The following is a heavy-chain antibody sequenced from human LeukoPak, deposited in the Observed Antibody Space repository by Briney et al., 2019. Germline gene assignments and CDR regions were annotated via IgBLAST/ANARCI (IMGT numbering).Heavy chain of an antibody. V-gene: IGHV3-64*01. D-gene: IGHD6-13*01. CDR2: IRDDGGSK. CDR3: ARGVSGSTWYPDF. CDR1: GFIFYTYP. J-gene: IGHJ4*02. Sequence: GGSLRLSCTASGFIFYTYPMHWVRQAPGKGLEYVSSIRDDGGSKYYANSVKGRFTISRDNSKSTLYLQMGSLRAEDMAVYYCARGVSGSTWYPDFWGRGTLVTVSS.